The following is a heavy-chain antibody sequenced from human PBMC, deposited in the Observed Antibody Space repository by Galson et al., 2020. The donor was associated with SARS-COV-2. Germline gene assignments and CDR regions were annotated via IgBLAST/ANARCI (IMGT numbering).Heavy chain of an antibody. CDR2: IDSSDSYT. V-gene: IGHV5-10-1*01. Sequence: GESLKISCKASGYTFTSYWIIWVRQMPGKSLEWMGRIDSSDSYTNYSPSFQGHVTISADKSISTAYLQWRSLKASDTAMYFCASSRYNSGWTDDAFDFWGQGTMVTVSS. CDR1: GYTFTSYW. CDR3: ASSRYNSGWTDDAFDF. D-gene: IGHD6-19*01. J-gene: IGHJ3*01.